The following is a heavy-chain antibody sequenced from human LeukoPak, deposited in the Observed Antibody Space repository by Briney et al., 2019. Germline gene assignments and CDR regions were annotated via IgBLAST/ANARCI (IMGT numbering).Heavy chain of an antibody. Sequence: VASVTVSFTASGYTFTSYAMHWVCQAPGQRLEWMGWINAGNGNTKYSQKFQGRVTITRDTSASTAYMELSSLRSEDTAVYYCARVPRPTGYYYGSGSYNNWFDPWGQGTLVTVSS. CDR1: GYTFTSYA. CDR2: INAGNGNT. V-gene: IGHV1-3*01. J-gene: IGHJ5*02. CDR3: ARVPRPTGYYYGSGSYNNWFDP. D-gene: IGHD3-10*01.